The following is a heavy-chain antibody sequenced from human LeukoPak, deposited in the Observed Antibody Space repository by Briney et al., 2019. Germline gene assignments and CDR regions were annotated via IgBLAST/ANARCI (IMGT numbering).Heavy chain of an antibody. CDR2: IYHSGST. V-gene: IGHV4-38-2*02. CDR1: GYSISSGYY. CDR3: ARFTLAPRNYFDY. Sequence: PSETLSLTXTVSGYSISSGYYWGWIRQPPGKGLERIGSIYHSGSTYYNPSLKSRVTMSVDTSKNQFSLKLSSVTAADTAVYYCARFTLAPRNYFDYWGQGTLVTVSS. D-gene: IGHD3-16*01. J-gene: IGHJ4*02.